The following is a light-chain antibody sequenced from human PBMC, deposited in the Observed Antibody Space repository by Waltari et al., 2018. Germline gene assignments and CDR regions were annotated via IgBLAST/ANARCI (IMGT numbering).Light chain of an antibody. CDR2: EVT. CDR3: TSYGGSNSVV. V-gene: IGLV2-8*01. J-gene: IGLJ2*01. Sequence: QSVLTQPPSASGSPGQSVAISCTGTNSALGGYNYVSWYQQHPGKAPKLMIYEVTKRPPGVPDRFSGSKSGNTASLTVSGLQTEDEADYYCTSYGGSNSVVFGGGTKLTVL. CDR1: NSALGGYNY.